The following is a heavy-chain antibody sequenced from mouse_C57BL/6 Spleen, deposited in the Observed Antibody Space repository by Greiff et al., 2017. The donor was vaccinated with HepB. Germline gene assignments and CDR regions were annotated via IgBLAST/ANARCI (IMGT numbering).Heavy chain of an antibody. CDR2: ISSGGDYI. Sequence: EVMLVESGEGLVKPGGSLKLSCAASGFTFSSYAMSWVRQTPEKRLEWVAYISSGGDYIYEADTVKGRFTISRDNARNTLYLQLSSLKSEDTALYCCRSRRTWYFDVWGRGTTVTVSA. CDR1: GFTFSSYA. J-gene: IGHJ1*03. V-gene: IGHV5-9-1*02. CDR3: RSRRTWYFDV.